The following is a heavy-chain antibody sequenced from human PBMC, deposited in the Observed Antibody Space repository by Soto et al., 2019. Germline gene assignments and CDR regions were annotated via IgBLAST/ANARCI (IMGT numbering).Heavy chain of an antibody. CDR2: ISYDGSNK. D-gene: IGHD6-13*01. CDR1: GFTFSSYA. V-gene: IGHV3-30-3*01. J-gene: IGHJ4*02. CDR3: ARDRDLTSSWSFDY. Sequence: PGGSLRLSCAASGFTFSSYAIHWVRQAPGKGLEWVAVISYDGSNKYYADSVKGRFTISRDNSKNSLYLQMNSLRAEDTAVYYCARDRDLTSSWSFDYWGQGTLVTVSS.